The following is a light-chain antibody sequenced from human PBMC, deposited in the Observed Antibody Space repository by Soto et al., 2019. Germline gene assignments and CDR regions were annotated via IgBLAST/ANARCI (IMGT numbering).Light chain of an antibody. CDR1: SSDFGGYNY. Sequence: QSALTQPASVSGSPGQSITISCTGTSSDFGGYNYVSWYQQHPGKAPKLMIYDVINRPSGVSNRFSGSKSGNTSSLTISGLQAEDEADYYCRSYTSSSTLLYVFGTGTKLTVL. V-gene: IGLV2-14*01. CDR2: DVI. CDR3: RSYTSSSTLLYV. J-gene: IGLJ1*01.